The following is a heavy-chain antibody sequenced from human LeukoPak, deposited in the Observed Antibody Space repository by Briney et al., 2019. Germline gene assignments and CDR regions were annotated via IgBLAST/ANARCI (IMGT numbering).Heavy chain of an antibody. Sequence: SETLSLTCAVYGGSFSGYYWSWIRQPPGKGLEWIGEINHSGSTNYNPSLKSRVTISVDTSKNQFSLKLSSVTAADAAVYYCARGWASSSPHRPYYFDYWGQGTLVTVSS. V-gene: IGHV4-34*01. J-gene: IGHJ4*02. CDR1: GGSFSGYY. CDR2: INHSGST. CDR3: ARGWASSSPHRPYYFDY. D-gene: IGHD6-6*01.